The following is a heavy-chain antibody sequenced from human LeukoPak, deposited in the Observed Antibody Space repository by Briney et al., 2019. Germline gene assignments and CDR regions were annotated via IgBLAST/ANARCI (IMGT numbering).Heavy chain of an antibody. CDR1: GVTISYSG. D-gene: IGHD2-2*01. J-gene: IGHJ4*02. CDR2: ISRSGSSI. V-gene: IGHV3-48*02. Sequence: GGSLRLSCVASGVTISYSGMNSVRQAPGKGLEWVSYISRSGSSIYYADSVKGRFTISRDNAKNSLYLRTNSLRDEDTAVYYCARGYCLSASCLDSWGQGTLVTVSS. CDR3: ARGYCLSASCLDS.